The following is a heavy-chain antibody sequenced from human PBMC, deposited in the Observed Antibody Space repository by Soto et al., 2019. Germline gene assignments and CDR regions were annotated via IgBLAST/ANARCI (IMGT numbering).Heavy chain of an antibody. CDR1: GYNFNDYW. J-gene: IGHJ4*02. CDR2: IFPGDSDT. Sequence: GESLKISCKASGYNFNDYWIAWVRQMPGKGLEWVAIIFPGDSDTAYSPAFQGHVTISADNSINTAYLQWTSLRATDTAMYYCARRWKYRSNARKDFWGQGTLVTVSS. D-gene: IGHD1-1*01. CDR3: ARRWKYRSNARKDF. V-gene: IGHV5-51*01.